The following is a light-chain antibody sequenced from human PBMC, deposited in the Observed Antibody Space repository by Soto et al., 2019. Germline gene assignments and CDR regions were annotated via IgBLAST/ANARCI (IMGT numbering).Light chain of an antibody. Sequence: QSVLTQPASVSGSPGQSITISCTGDIGGYSFVSWYQQHPGKAPQLIIYEVTDRPSGLSNRVSGSKSGNTASLTISGLQAEDEADYYCSSYTASTTLFGGGTKVTVL. V-gene: IGLV2-14*01. J-gene: IGLJ2*01. CDR2: EVT. CDR3: SSYTASTTL. CDR1: DIGGYSF.